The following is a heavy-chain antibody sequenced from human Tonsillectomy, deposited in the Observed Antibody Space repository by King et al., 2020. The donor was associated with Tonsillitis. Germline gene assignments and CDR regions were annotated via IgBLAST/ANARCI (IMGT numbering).Heavy chain of an antibody. CDR1: GGSISRSSYY. D-gene: IGHD6-19*01. CDR2: VYDSGST. CDR3: ARHADVELAGYDAFDI. V-gene: IGHV4-39*01. Sequence: QLQESGPGLLRPSETLSLTCTVSGGSISRSSYYWGWIRQPPGKGLEWIGNVYDSGSTYYSPSLGSRVTISVDTSRNHFSLKLRSVTAADTAVYYCARHADVELAGYDAFDIWGQGTMVAVSS. J-gene: IGHJ3*02.